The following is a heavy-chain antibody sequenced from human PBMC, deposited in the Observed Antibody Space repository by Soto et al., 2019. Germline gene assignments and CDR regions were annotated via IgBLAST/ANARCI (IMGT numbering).Heavy chain of an antibody. V-gene: IGHV3-53*01. CDR1: GFTVSSSY. Sequence: GGSLRLSCAASGFTVSSSYMSWVRQAPGQGLEWVLVIYSGGSTYYADSVKGRFTISRDNSKNTLYLQMNSLRAEDTAVYYCARAPGSSGYSDYFDYWGQGTLVTVSS. J-gene: IGHJ4*02. CDR3: ARAPGSSGYSDYFDY. D-gene: IGHD3-22*01. CDR2: IYSGGST.